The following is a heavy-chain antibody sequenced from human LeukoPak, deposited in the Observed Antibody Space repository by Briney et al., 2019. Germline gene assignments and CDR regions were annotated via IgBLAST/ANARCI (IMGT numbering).Heavy chain of an antibody. D-gene: IGHD3-16*01. J-gene: IGHJ6*02. CDR1: GGSISGYY. V-gene: IGHV4-59*01. CDR3: VRFGVNYDMDV. Sequence: PSETLSLTCSVSGGSISGYYWTWVRQPPGKGREWIGQIHYSGRADYNPSLKSRITMSVDTSRNQISLKLSSVTAADTAIYYYVRFGVNYDMDVWGQGTTVTVFS. CDR2: IHYSGRA.